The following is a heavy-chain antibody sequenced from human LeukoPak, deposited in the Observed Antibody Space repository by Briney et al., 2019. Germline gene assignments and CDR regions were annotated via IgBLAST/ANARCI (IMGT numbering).Heavy chain of an antibody. CDR1: GFTFDDYG. Sequence: GGSLRLSCAASGFTFDDYGMSWVRQAPGKGLEWVSGINWNGGSTGYADSVKGRFTISRDNAKNSLYLQMNSLRAEDTALYYCARGDDSYYYYMDVWGKGTTVIVSS. V-gene: IGHV3-20*04. D-gene: IGHD1-1*01. CDR3: ARGDDSYYYYMDV. J-gene: IGHJ6*03. CDR2: INWNGGST.